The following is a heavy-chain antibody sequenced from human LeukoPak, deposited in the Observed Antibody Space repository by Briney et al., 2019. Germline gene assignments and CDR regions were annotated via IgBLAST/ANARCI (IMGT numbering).Heavy chain of an antibody. Sequence: SETLSLTCTVSGGSISSYYWSWIRQPPGKGLEWIGYIYTSGSTNYNPSLKSRVTISVATSKNQFSLKLSSVTAADTAVYYCAGCYYGLGSYWPAGWFDPWGQGTLVTVSS. V-gene: IGHV4-4*09. CDR2: IYTSGST. CDR3: AGCYYGLGSYWPAGWFDP. CDR1: GGSISSYY. J-gene: IGHJ5*02. D-gene: IGHD3-10*01.